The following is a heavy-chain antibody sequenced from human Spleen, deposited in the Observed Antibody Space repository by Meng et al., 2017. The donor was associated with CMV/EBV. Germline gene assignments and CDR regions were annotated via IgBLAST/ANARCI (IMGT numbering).Heavy chain of an antibody. CDR1: VFTFSVYY. D-gene: IGHD3-10*01. Sequence: LSFAASVFTFSVYYMGWIRQAPGKGLEWLSYISNSGSTIYYADSVKGRFTISRDNAKSSLYLQMNSRRAEDTAVYYCVRGGGWFAEFHWGQGTLVTVSS. CDR2: ISNSGSTI. J-gene: IGHJ4*02. CDR3: VRGGGWFAEFH. V-gene: IGHV3-11*01.